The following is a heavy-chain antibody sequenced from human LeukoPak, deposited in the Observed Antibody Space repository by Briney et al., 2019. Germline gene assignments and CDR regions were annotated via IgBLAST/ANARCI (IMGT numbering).Heavy chain of an antibody. D-gene: IGHD2-15*01. CDR1: DGSFSDYY. V-gene: IGHV4-34*01. J-gene: IGHJ6*03. CDR3: ARGGYCTGGRCYRVMYYYYYLDV. CDR2: IKQIVRT. Sequence: PLETLSLTCAVYDGSFSDYYCVWIRQSPGKGLEWIGEIKQIVRTNYNPSLKSRVTISVDTSKSQFSLKLSSVTAADTAVYYCARGGYCTGGRCYRVMYYYYYLDVWGKGTTVT.